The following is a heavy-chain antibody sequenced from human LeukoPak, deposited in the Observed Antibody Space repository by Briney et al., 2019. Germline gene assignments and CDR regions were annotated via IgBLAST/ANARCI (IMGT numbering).Heavy chain of an antibody. CDR3: ARVSDIVVVPAATDLDY. J-gene: IGHJ4*02. CDR1: GYSISSGYY. D-gene: IGHD2-2*01. CDR2: IYHSGST. Sequence: SETLSLTCTVSGYSISSGYYWGWIRQPPGKGLEWIGSIYHSGSTYYNPSLKSRVTISVDTSKNQFSLKLSSVTAADTAVYYCARVSDIVVVPAATDLDYWGQGTLVTVSS. V-gene: IGHV4-38-2*02.